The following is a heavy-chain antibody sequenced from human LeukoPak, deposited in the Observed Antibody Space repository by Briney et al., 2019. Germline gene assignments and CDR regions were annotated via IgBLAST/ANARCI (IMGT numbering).Heavy chain of an antibody. J-gene: IGHJ4*02. CDR3: ARGYYDSSGYYPVDY. Sequence: PSETLSLTCTVSGGSISSSSYYWGWIRQPPGKGLEWIGSIYYSGSTYYNSSLKSRVTISVDTSKNQFSLKLSSVTAADTAVYYCARGYYDSSGYYPVDYWGQGTLVTVSS. D-gene: IGHD3-22*01. CDR2: IYYSGST. V-gene: IGHV4-39*07. CDR1: GGSISSSSYY.